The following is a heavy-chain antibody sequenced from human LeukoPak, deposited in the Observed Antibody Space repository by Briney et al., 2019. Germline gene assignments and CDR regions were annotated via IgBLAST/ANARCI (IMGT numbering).Heavy chain of an antibody. J-gene: IGHJ4*02. CDR1: GFTFTNYW. D-gene: IGHD6-6*01. CDR3: ARIGYSSSSFDY. Sequence: PGGSLRLSCAASGFTFTNYWMSWVRQGPGKGLEWLANIKQDGSEKDYLDSVKGRFTISRDNAKNSLFLQMNSLRAEDTAVYLSARIGYSSSSFDYWGQGTLVTVSS. CDR2: IKQDGSEK. V-gene: IGHV3-7*01.